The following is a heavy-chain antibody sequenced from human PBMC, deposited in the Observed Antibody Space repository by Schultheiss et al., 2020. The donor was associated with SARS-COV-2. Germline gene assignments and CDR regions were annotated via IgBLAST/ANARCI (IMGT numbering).Heavy chain of an antibody. CDR2: ISGSGGST. D-gene: IGHD6-13*01. CDR1: GFTFSSYA. J-gene: IGHJ4*02. CDR3: GRAAGYSSSSPGY. Sequence: GGSLRLSCAASGFTFSSYAMYWVRQAPGKGLEWVSAISGSGGSTYYADSVKGRFTISRDNSKNTLYLQMNGLRAEDTAVYYCGRAAGYSSSSPGYWGQGTLVTVSS. V-gene: IGHV3-23*01.